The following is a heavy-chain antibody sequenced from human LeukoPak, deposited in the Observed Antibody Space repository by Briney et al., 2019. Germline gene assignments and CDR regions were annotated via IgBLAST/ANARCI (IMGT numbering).Heavy chain of an antibody. CDR3: AKEGQPVKEGGRYYFDY. V-gene: IGHV3-30*18. CDR1: GFTFSSYG. Sequence: PGGSLRLSCAASGFTFSSYGMHWVRQAPGKGLEWVAVISYDGSNKYYADSVKGRFTISRDNSKNTLYLQMNSLRAEDTAVYYCAKEGQPVKEGGRYYFDYWGQGTLVTVSS. CDR2: ISYDGSNK. J-gene: IGHJ4*02. D-gene: IGHD3-16*01.